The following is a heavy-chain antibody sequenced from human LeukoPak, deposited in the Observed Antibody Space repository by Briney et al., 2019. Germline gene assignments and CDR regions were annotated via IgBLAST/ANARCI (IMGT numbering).Heavy chain of an antibody. CDR1: GFTFSTYS. CDR2: ISASSNYI. D-gene: IGHD6-19*01. CDR3: ARGRAVAGSYNFDY. Sequence: GGSPRLSCVASGFTFSTYSMNWVRQAPGKGLEWVSSISASSNYIYYADSVKGRFTISRDSAGNSLSLQMNSLRAEDTAVYYCARGRAVAGSYNFDYWGQGTLVTVSS. V-gene: IGHV3-21*01. J-gene: IGHJ4*02.